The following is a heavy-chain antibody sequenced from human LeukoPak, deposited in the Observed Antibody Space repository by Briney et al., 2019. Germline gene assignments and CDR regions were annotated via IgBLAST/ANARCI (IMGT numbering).Heavy chain of an antibody. Sequence: PSETLSLTCTVSGGSISSYYWSWLRQPPGKGLEWIGYIYYSGSTNYNPSLQSRVTISVDTFKNQFSLKLSSVTAADTAVYSCARDPYGSPYWGQGTLVTVSS. J-gene: IGHJ4*02. CDR2: IYYSGST. CDR1: GGSISSYY. CDR3: ARDPYGSPY. D-gene: IGHD1-26*01. V-gene: IGHV4-59*01.